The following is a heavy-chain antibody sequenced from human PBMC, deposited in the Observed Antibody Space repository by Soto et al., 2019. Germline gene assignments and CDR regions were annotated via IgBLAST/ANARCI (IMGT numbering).Heavy chain of an antibody. CDR2: IYYSGST. V-gene: IGHV4-30-4*01. D-gene: IGHD3-3*01. CDR3: ARGVPPDFWSGSFGFDP. CDR1: GGSISSGDYY. J-gene: IGHJ5*02. Sequence: PSATLSLTCTVSGGSISSGDYYWSWIRQPPGKGLEWIGYIYYSGSTYYNPSLKSRVTISVDTSKNQFSLKLSSVTAADTAVYYCARGVPPDFWSGSFGFDPWGQGTLVTVSS.